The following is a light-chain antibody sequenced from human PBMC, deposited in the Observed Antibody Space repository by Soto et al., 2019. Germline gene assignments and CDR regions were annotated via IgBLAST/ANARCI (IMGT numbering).Light chain of an antibody. CDR3: QQYSTLPHT. J-gene: IGKJ2*01. V-gene: IGKV3-20*01. CDR2: GIS. CDR1: QSVTSRY. Sequence: NVLTQSPGTLSLSPGEGATLSCRATQSVTSRYFAWYRQKPGQAPRLLIYGISSRATDIPDRFSGSGSGTDYALTISRLEPEDFGVYYCQQYSTLPHTFGQGTKLEVK.